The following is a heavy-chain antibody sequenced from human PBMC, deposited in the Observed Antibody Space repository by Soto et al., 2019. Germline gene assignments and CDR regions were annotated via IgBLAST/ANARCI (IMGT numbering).Heavy chain of an antibody. CDR1: GYSISSGYF. J-gene: IGHJ5*02. CDR3: ARVPKGGFDT. Sequence: SETLSLTCAVSGYSISSGYFWAWIRQPPGKGLEWIGNVYHTGTTYYNPSLKSRVTISVDTSKNQFSLNLNFVTAADTALYYCARVPKGGFDTWGQGTLVTVSS. CDR2: VYHTGTT. V-gene: IGHV4-38-2*01. D-gene: IGHD3-16*01.